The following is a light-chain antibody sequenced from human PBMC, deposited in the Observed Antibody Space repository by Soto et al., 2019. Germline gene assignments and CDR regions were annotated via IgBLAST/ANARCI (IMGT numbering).Light chain of an antibody. Sequence: SVLTQPASVSGSPGQSITISCTGTSSDVGSYNLVSWYQHHSGKAPKLMVYEGSKRPSGVSSRFSGSKSGNTASLTISGLQAEDEADYYCSSYTSSSTLVFGTGTKVTVL. CDR2: EGS. J-gene: IGLJ1*01. CDR1: SSDVGSYNL. CDR3: SSYTSSSTLV. V-gene: IGLV2-14*02.